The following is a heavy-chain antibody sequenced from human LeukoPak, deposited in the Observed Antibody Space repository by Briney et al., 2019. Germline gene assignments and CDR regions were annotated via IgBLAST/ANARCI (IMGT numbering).Heavy chain of an antibody. J-gene: IGHJ6*03. CDR3: ARLPVTNYYYYMDV. CDR1: GGSISSYY. CDR2: IYYSGST. V-gene: IGHV4-59*01. Sequence: SEPLSLTRTVSGGSISSYYWSWIRQPPGKGLEWMGYIYYSGSTNYNPSLKSRVTISVDTSKNQFSLKLSSVTAADTAVYYCARLPVTNYYYYMDVWGKGTTVTVSS. D-gene: IGHD4-17*01.